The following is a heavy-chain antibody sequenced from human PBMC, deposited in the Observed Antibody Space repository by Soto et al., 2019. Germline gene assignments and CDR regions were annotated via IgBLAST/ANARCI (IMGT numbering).Heavy chain of an antibody. J-gene: IGHJ4*02. Sequence: QLQLQESGPGLVKPSETLSLTCTVSGGSISSSSYYWGWIRQPPGKGLEWIGSIYYSGSTYYNPSLKSRVTISVDTSKNQFSRKLSSVTAADTAVYYCARRDCSGGSCPDYWGQGTLVTVSS. V-gene: IGHV4-39*01. CDR1: GGSISSSSYY. CDR3: ARRDCSGGSCPDY. CDR2: IYYSGST. D-gene: IGHD2-15*01.